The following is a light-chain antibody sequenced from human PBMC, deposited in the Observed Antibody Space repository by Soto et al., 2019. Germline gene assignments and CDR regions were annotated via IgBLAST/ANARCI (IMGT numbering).Light chain of an antibody. CDR3: SSYTSSILYV. CDR2: DVS. V-gene: IGLV2-14*01. J-gene: IGLJ1*01. CDR1: SSDVGGYNY. Sequence: QSALTQPASVSGSPGQSITISCTGTSSDVGGYNYVSWYQQHPGKAPKLMIYDVSNRPSGVSNRFSGSKSGNTASLTISGLQAEDEADYYCSSYTSSILYVFGPGTKLTVL.